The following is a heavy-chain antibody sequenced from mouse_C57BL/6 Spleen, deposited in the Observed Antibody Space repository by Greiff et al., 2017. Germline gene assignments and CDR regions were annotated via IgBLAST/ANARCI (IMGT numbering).Heavy chain of an antibody. CDR1: GYAFSSYW. CDR3: ARERVLSNPYAMDY. D-gene: IGHD2-5*01. J-gene: IGHJ4*01. CDR2: IYPGDGDT. V-gene: IGHV1-80*01. Sequence: QVQLKQSGAELVKPGASVKISCKASGYAFSSYWMNWVKQRPGKGLAWIGQIYPGDGDTNYNGKFKGKATLTADKSSSPAYMQLSSLTSEDSAVYFCARERVLSNPYAMDYWGQGTSVTVSS.